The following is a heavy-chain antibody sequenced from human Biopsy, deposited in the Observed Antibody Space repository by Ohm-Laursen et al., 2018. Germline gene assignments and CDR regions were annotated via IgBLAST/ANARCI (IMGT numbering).Heavy chain of an antibody. V-gene: IGHV4-59*11. D-gene: IGHD4-23*01. CDR1: GGSFTGHY. CDR2: ISYTGYT. J-gene: IGHJ4*02. CDR3: ARGSNDFGGLYFTR. Sequence: GTLSLTCTVSGGSFTGHYWSWIRQPPGKGLEWIGHISYTGYTSYNASLKSRVTISVDTSRNHFSLRLSSLTAADTAVYYCARGSNDFGGLYFTRWGQGTLLTVSS.